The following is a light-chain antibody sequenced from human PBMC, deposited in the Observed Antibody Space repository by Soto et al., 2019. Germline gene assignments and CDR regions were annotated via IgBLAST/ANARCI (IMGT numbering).Light chain of an antibody. CDR2: AVT. CDR1: SDVGDYDY. Sequence: QSVLTQPLSVSGSHGQSVTISCTGSDVGDYDYVSWYQQHPGKAPKLMIYAVTNRPSGVPDRFSGSKSGDTASLTISGLQADDEADYYCCSYIGSDSVIFGGGTKLTVL. J-gene: IGLJ2*01. V-gene: IGLV2-11*01. CDR3: CSYIGSDSVI.